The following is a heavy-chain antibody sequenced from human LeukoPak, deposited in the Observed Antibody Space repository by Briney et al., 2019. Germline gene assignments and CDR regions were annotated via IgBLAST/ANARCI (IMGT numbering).Heavy chain of an antibody. D-gene: IGHD2-2*01. J-gene: IGHJ4*02. CDR3: TREGITAAADY. V-gene: IGHV3-7*01. CDR2: IKQDGSEK. Sequence: GGSLRLSCAASGFTFSSYWMSWVRQAPGKGLEWVANIKQDGSEKYYVDSVKGRFTISRDNAKNSLYLQLNSLRAEDTAVYYCTREGITAAADYWGQGTLVTVSS. CDR1: GFTFSSYW.